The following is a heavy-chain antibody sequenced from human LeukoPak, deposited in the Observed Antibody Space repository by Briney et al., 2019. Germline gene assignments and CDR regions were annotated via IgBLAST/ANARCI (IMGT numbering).Heavy chain of an antibody. V-gene: IGHV3-11*01. CDR1: GFTFSDYY. Sequence: GGSLRLSCAASGFTFSDYYMSWIRQAPGKGLEWVSYISSSGSTIYYADSVKGRFTISRDNAKNSLYLQMNSLRAEDTAVYYCARDFEGYDYGDPNRVPYFDYWGQGTLVIVSS. D-gene: IGHD4-17*01. J-gene: IGHJ4*02. CDR2: ISSSGSTI. CDR3: ARDFEGYDYGDPNRVPYFDY.